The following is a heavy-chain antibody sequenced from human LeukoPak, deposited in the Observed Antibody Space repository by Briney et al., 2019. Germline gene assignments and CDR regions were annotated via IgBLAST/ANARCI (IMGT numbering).Heavy chain of an antibody. J-gene: IGHJ4*02. Sequence: GGTLRLSCAASGFTFSGYGMSWVRQAPGKGLEWVSAISGSGGSTYYADSVKGRFTISRDNSKNTLYLQMNSLRAEDTAVYYCAKDRHYDILTGHADYWGQGTLVTVSS. V-gene: IGHV3-23*01. CDR1: GFTFSGYG. CDR2: ISGSGGST. CDR3: AKDRHYDILTGHADY. D-gene: IGHD3-9*01.